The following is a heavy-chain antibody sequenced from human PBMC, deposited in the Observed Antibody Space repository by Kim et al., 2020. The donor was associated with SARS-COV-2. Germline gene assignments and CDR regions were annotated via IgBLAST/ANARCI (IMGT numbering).Heavy chain of an antibody. Sequence: NPSLKSRVTISVDTSKNQFSLKLSSVTAADTAVYYCARLQLYNWNDVFDYWGQGTLVTVSS. CDR3: ARLQLYNWNDVFDY. J-gene: IGHJ4*02. V-gene: IGHV4-39*01. D-gene: IGHD1-20*01.